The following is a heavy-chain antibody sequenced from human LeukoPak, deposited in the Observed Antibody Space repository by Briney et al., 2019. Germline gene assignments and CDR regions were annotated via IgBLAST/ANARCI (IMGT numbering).Heavy chain of an antibody. V-gene: IGHV3-30*04. CDR1: GFTFSSYA. J-gene: IGHJ4*02. D-gene: IGHD2-8*01. Sequence: GGSLRLSCAASGFTFSSYAMHWVRQAPGKGLEWVAVISYDGSNKYYADSVKGRFTISRDNSKNTLYLQMNSLRAEDTAVYYCAKEDSIMDYFDYWGQGTLVTVSS. CDR2: ISYDGSNK. CDR3: AKEDSIMDYFDY.